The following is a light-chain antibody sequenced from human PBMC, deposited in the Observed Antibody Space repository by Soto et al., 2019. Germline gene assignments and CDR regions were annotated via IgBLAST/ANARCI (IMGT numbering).Light chain of an antibody. CDR1: QDIRKD. V-gene: IGKV1-6*01. Sequence: AIQTTQSPSSLSASVGDRVSITCRASQDIRKDLGWYQQKPGKAPKLLIYGASSLRNGVPSRFSGDGSGTDFTLTISSLQPEDFATYYCLQDYNYPYTFGQGTKLDIK. J-gene: IGKJ2*01. CDR3: LQDYNYPYT. CDR2: GAS.